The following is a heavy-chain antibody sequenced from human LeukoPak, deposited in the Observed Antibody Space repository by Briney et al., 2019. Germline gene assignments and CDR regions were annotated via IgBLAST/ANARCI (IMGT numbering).Heavy chain of an antibody. CDR3: AVLSDFDY. D-gene: IGHD3-16*02. Sequence: PGGSLRLSCAASGFTFSSYEMNWVRQAPGKGLEWVSYISSSGSTIYYADSVKGRFTISRDNSKNTLYLQMNSLRAEDTAVYYCAVLSDFDYWGQGTLVTVSS. CDR1: GFTFSSYE. CDR2: ISSSGSTI. V-gene: IGHV3-48*03. J-gene: IGHJ4*02.